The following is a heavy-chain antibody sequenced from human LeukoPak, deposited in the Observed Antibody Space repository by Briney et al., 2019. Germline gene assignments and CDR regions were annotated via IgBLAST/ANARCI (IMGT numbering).Heavy chain of an antibody. V-gene: IGHV3-11*01. J-gene: IGHJ5*02. D-gene: IGHD6-19*01. CDR3: ARGVIPGIAVVGTVPWFDP. Sequence: GGSLRLSCAASGFTFSDYYMSWIRQAPGKGLEWVSYISSSGSTIYYADSVKGRFTISRDNAKNSLYLQMNSLRAEDTAVYYCARGVIPGIAVVGTVPWFDPWGQGTRSPSPQ. CDR1: GFTFSDYY. CDR2: ISSSGSTI.